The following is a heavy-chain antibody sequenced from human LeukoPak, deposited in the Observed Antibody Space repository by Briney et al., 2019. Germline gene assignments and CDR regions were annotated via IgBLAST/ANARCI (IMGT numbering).Heavy chain of an antibody. CDR1: GYIFTSYG. CDR2: ISTNKGNT. D-gene: IGHD2-8*01. Sequence: ASVKVSCKASGYIFTSYGISWVRQAPGQGLEWMGWISTNKGNTNYAQRLQGRVTMTTDTSTSTAYMELRSLRSDDTAIYYCVRDIQWRFDPSLEGTLVTVSS. J-gene: IGHJ5*02. CDR3: VRDIQWRFDP. V-gene: IGHV1-18*01.